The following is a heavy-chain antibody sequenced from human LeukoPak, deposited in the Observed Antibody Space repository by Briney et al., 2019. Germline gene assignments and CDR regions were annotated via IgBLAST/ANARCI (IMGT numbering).Heavy chain of an antibody. D-gene: IGHD3-16*01. J-gene: IGHJ4*02. V-gene: IGHV7-4-1*02. CDR2: INMYTANP. CDR3: ARHDNDDDFDY. Sequence: SVKVSCKASGYTFTRYAINWLRQAPGQGLEWMGWINMYTANPAYAQGFTERFVFSLDTSVTTAYLQISNLKTEDTAVYYCARHDNDDDFDYWGQGTLVTVSS. CDR1: GYTFTRYA.